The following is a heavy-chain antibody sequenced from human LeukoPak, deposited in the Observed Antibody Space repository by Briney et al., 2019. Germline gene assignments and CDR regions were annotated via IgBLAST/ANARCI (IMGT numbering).Heavy chain of an antibody. CDR1: GFTFSSYA. V-gene: IGHV3-30*04. CDR2: ISYDGSNK. CDR3: ARGPPPYYYDSSGYYYFDY. D-gene: IGHD3-22*01. J-gene: IGHJ4*02. Sequence: PGGSLRLSCAASGFTFSSYAMHWVRQAPGKGLEGVAVISYDGSNKYYADSVKGRFTISRDNSKNTLYLQMNSLRAEDTAVYYCARGPPPYYYDSSGYYYFDYWGQGTLVTVSS.